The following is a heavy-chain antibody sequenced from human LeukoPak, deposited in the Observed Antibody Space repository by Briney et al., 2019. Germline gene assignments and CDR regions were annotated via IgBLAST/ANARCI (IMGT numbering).Heavy chain of an antibody. D-gene: IGHD2-2*01. V-gene: IGHV3-23*01. CDR2: ISGRGTST. Sequence: GGSLRLSCVASGFTFSNYVMNWVRQAPGKGLECVSSISGRGTSTYYADSVKGRFTISRDHSKNTLFLQMNVLRAEDTAVYYCARWYCSTNNCYYDYWGQGTLVTVSS. J-gene: IGHJ4*02. CDR3: ARWYCSTNNCYYDY. CDR1: GFTFSNYV.